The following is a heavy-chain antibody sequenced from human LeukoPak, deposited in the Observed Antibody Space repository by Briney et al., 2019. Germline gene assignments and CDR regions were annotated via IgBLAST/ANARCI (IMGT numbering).Heavy chain of an antibody. CDR2: IYYSGST. CDR3: ARGSRAAAQLFDY. V-gene: IGHV4-59*01. J-gene: IGHJ4*02. Sequence: SETLSLTCTVSGGSISSYYWSWSRQPPGKGLERIGYIYYSGSTNYNPSLKSRVTISVDTSKNQFSLKLSSVTAADTAVYYCARGSRAAAQLFDYWGQGTLVTVSS. CDR1: GGSISSYY. D-gene: IGHD6-13*01.